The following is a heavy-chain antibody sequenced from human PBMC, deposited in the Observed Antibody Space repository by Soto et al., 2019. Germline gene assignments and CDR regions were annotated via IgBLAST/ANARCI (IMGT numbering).Heavy chain of an antibody. Sequence: PGGSLRLSCAASGFTFNSYWMTWVRQAPGEGLEWVANIKRDGSETYYVEAVKGRFTISRDNAKKALYLQMSSLRLEDTAVYYCVRGSSSYDYWGQGTMVTVYS. CDR1: GFTFNSYW. V-gene: IGHV3-7*01. CDR2: IKRDGSET. D-gene: IGHD6-19*01. CDR3: VRGSSSYDY. J-gene: IGHJ4*02.